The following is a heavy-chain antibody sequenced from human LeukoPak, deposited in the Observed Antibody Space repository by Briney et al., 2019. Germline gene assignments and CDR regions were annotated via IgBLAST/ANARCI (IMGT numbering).Heavy chain of an antibody. V-gene: IGHV1-3*01. CDR3: ARDIYLGSGSYYTDAFDI. CDR1: GGTFSSYA. J-gene: IGHJ3*02. D-gene: IGHD3-10*01. Sequence: ASVKVSCKASGGTFSSYAMHWVRQAPGQRLEWMGWINAGNGNTKYSQKFQGRVTITRDTSASTAYMELSSLRSEDTAVYYCARDIYLGSGSYYTDAFDIWGQGTMVTVSS. CDR2: INAGNGNT.